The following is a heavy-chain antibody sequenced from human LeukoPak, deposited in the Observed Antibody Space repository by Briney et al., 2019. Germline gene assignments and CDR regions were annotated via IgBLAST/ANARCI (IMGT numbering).Heavy chain of an antibody. V-gene: IGHV1-18*01. J-gene: IGHJ6*03. CDR3: ARDPPWAVVVSAATYYYYMDV. CDR2: ISAYIGNT. CDR1: GYTFTSYG. Sequence: ASVKVSCKASGYTFTSYGISWVRQAPGQGLEWMGWISAYIGNTNYAQKLQGRVTMTTDTSTSTAYMELRSLRSDDTAVYYCARDPPWAVVVSAATYYYYMDVWGKGTTVTVSS. D-gene: IGHD2-2*01.